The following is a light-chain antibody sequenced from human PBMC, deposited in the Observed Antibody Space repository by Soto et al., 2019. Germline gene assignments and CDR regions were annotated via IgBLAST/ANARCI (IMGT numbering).Light chain of an antibody. CDR2: SNN. J-gene: IGLJ2*01. Sequence: QSVLTQPPSASGTPGQRVTISCSGSSSNIGSNPVNWYQQFPGTAPKLLIYSNNQRPSGVPDRFSGSKSGTSASLAISGLQSEAEADYYCAAWDDSLNGVVFGGGTKVTVL. CDR1: SSNIGSNP. V-gene: IGLV1-44*01. CDR3: AAWDDSLNGVV.